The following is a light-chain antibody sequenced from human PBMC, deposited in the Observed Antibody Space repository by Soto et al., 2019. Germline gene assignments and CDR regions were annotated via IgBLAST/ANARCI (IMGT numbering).Light chain of an antibody. Sequence: QSALTQPPSASGSPGQSVTISCTGTSSDVGGYNYVSWYQQHPGKAPKLMIYEVSKWPSGVPDRFSGSKSGNTASLTVSGLQAEDEADYYCSSYAGSNNKVFGGGTKLTVL. V-gene: IGLV2-8*01. CDR1: SSDVGGYNY. CDR3: SSYAGSNNKV. J-gene: IGLJ2*01. CDR2: EVS.